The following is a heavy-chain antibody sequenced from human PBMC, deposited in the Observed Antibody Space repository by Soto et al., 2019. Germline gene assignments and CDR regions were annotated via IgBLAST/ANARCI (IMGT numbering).Heavy chain of an antibody. CDR1: GGTFSSYA. D-gene: IGHD3-22*01. CDR3: ARGHYYYDSSGSRAPDAFDI. V-gene: IGHV1-69*13. Sequence: ASVKVSCKASGGTFSSYAISWVRQAPGQGLEWMGGIIPIFGTANYAQKFQGRVTITADESTSTAYMELSSLRSEDTAVYYCARGHYYYDSSGSRAPDAFDIWGQGTMVTVS. CDR2: IIPIFGTA. J-gene: IGHJ3*02.